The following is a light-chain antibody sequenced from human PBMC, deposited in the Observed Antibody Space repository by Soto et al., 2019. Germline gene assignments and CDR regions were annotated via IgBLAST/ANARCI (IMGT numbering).Light chain of an antibody. CDR2: GAS. Sequence: EIVLTQSPGTLSLSPGARATLSCRAGQSVISSYVAWYQLRPGQAPRLLIFGASNTAAGTPDRFSGSGSGKDFTLRISRLEPEDFAEYYLQQNGTRLTFGGGTKVEIK. J-gene: IGKJ4*01. V-gene: IGKV3-20*01. CDR3: QQNGTRLT. CDR1: QSVISSY.